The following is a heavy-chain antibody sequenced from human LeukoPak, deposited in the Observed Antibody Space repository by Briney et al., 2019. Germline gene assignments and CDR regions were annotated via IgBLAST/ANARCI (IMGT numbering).Heavy chain of an antibody. V-gene: IGHV3-21*01. Sequence: GGSLRLSCAASGFTFSSYSMNWVRQAPGKGLEWVSSISSSSSYIYYADSVKGRFTISRDNAKNSLYLQMNSLRAEDTAVYYCARDRWGVRGVFDYWGQGTLVTVSS. CDR3: ARDRWGVRGVFDY. D-gene: IGHD3-10*01. CDR2: ISSSSSYI. CDR1: GFTFSSYS. J-gene: IGHJ4*02.